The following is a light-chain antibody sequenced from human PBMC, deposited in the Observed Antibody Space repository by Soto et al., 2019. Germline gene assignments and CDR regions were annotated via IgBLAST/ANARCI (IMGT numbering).Light chain of an antibody. Sequence: QSALTQPPSASGSPGQSVTISCTGTSSDVGGYNYVSWYQQHPGKAPKLMIYEVSKRPSGVPDRFSGSKSGHTASLTVSGLPAEDEADYYCSSYAGSHDIARVFGGGTKLTVL. CDR2: EVS. CDR1: SSDVGGYNY. J-gene: IGLJ2*01. CDR3: SSYAGSHDIARV. V-gene: IGLV2-8*01.